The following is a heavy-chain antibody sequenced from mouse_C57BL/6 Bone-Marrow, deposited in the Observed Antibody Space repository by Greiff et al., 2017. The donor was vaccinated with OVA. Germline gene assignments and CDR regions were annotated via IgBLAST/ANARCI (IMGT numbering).Heavy chain of an antibody. D-gene: IGHD2-4*01. V-gene: IGHV7-1*01. J-gene: IGHJ3*01. CDR2: SRNKANDYTT. Sequence: EVQVVESGGGLVQSGRSLRLSCATSGFTFSDFYMEWVRQAPGKGLEWIAASRNKANDYTTEYSASVKGRFIVSRDTSQSILYLQMNALRAEDTAIYYCARDAFDYDGGFAYWGQGTLVTVAA. CDR1: GFTFSDFY. CDR3: ARDAFDYDGGFAY.